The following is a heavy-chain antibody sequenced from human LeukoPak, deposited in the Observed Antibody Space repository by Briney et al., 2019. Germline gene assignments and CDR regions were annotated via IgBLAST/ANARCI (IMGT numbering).Heavy chain of an antibody. CDR2: IYYSGST. D-gene: IGHD3-10*01. Sequence: SETLSLTCTVSGGSISSSSYYWGWIRQPPGKGLEWIGSIYYSGSTYYNPSLKSRVTISVDTSKNQFSLKLSSVTAADTAVYYCATWEMVRGVTLDYWGQGTLVTVSS. J-gene: IGHJ4*02. CDR3: ATWEMVRGVTLDY. V-gene: IGHV4-39*01. CDR1: GGSISSSSYY.